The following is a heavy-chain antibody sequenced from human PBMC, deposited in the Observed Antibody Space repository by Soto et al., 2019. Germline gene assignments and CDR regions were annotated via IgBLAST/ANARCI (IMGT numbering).Heavy chain of an antibody. D-gene: IGHD6-19*01. V-gene: IGHV1-46*03. CDR1: GYTFTTYY. Sequence: GASVKVSCKASGYTFTTYYIHWVRQAPGQGLEWMGVINPSVAGTTYAQKFQGRVTMTRDTSTSTLYMELSSLKSEDTAVYYCGRGSPLSSGWSRDHFDYWGQGALVTVSS. J-gene: IGHJ4*02. CDR3: GRGSPLSSGWSRDHFDY. CDR2: INPSVAGT.